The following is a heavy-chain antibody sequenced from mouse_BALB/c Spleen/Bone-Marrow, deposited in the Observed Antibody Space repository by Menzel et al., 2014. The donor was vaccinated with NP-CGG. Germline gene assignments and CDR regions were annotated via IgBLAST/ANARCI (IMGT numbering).Heavy chain of an antibody. D-gene: IGHD3-1*01. J-gene: IGHJ4*01. Sequence: DVQLVESGGGLVQPGGSLKLSCAASGFTFSSYTVSWVRQTPEKRLEWVAYISNGGGSTYYPDTVKGRFTISRDNAKNTLYLQMSSLKSEDTAMYYCARQLGLRWAMDYWSQGTSVTVSS. CDR1: GFTFSSYT. CDR3: ARQLGLRWAMDY. V-gene: IGHV5-12-2*01. CDR2: ISNGGGST.